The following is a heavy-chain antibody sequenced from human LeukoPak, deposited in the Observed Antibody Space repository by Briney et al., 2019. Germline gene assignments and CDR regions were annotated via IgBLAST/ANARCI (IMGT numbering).Heavy chain of an antibody. CDR3: ARRVIPAKRGYYMDV. J-gene: IGHJ6*03. CDR1: GVSISSYY. CDR2: IYTSGST. V-gene: IGHV4-4*09. Sequence: LSETLSLTCTVSGVSISSYYWSWIRQPPGKGLEWIVYIYTSGSTNYNPSLKSRVTISVDTSNNQFPLKLSSVTAADTAVYYCARRVIPAKRGYYMDVWGKGTTVTVSS. D-gene: IGHD2-2*01.